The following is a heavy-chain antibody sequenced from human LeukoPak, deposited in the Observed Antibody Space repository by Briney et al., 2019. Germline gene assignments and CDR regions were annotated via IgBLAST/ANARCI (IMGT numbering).Heavy chain of an antibody. V-gene: IGHV4-4*07. CDR3: ARDSYGDLDY. Sequence: SETLSLTCIVSGDSISRHYWNWIRRPAGKGLEWIGRIYTSGSTNYNPSLKSRVTMSVDTSKNQFSLKLSSVTAADTAVYYCARDSYGDLDYWGQGTLVTVSS. CDR1: GDSISRHY. D-gene: IGHD4-17*01. J-gene: IGHJ4*02. CDR2: IYTSGST.